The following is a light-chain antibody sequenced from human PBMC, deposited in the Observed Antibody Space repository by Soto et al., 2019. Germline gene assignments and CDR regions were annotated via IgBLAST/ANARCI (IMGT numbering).Light chain of an antibody. CDR1: QSIGIW. J-gene: IGKJ1*01. Sequence: IQMTQSPSTLSASVGDRVAITCRASQSIGIWLVWYQQKPGKAPRFLIYKASTLESGVPSRFSGSGSGTEFTLTISSVQPEDFGSYYCQQYKDYSWTFGQGTKVEIK. CDR3: QQYKDYSWT. CDR2: KAS. V-gene: IGKV1-5*03.